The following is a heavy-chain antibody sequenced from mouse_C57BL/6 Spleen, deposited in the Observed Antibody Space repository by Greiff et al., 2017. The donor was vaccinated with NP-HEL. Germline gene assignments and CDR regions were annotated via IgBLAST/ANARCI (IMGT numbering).Heavy chain of an antibody. V-gene: IGHV1-15*01. CDR2: IDPETGGT. J-gene: IGHJ4*01. CDR3: ARDKDSPRPMDY. CDR1: GYTFTDYE. Sequence: QVQLQQSGAELVRPGASVTLSCKASGYTFTDYEMHWVKQTPVHGLEWIGAIDPETGGTAYNQKFKGKAILTADKSSSTAYMQLSSLTSEDSAVYYCARDKDSPRPMDYWGQGTSVTVSS. D-gene: IGHD6-1*01.